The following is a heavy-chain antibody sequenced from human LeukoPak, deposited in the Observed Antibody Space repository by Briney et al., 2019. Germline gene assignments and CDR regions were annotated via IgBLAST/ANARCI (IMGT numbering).Heavy chain of an antibody. CDR2: IYYSGST. CDR1: GGSISSYY. D-gene: IGHD3-16*01. V-gene: IGHV4-59*12. Sequence: SETLSLTCTVSGGSISSYYWSCIRQPPGKGLEWIGYIYYSGSTNYNPSLKSRVTISVDTSKNQFSLKLSSVTAADTAVYYRARDWGHYDYWGQGTLVTVSS. CDR3: ARDWGHYDY. J-gene: IGHJ4*02.